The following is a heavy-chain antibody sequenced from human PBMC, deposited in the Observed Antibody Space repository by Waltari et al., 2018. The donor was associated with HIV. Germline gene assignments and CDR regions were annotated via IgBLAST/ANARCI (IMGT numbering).Heavy chain of an antibody. J-gene: IGHJ4*02. Sequence: QLQLLESGPRLVKPSENLSLTCTVSGGSISPHNFYWGWIRQPPGKALEWIGSIYYTGSTDYNPALDRRVAISRDTSKTQFSLKLNSVTDTDTAVYYCARRGADYGNPLAYWGQGTLVTVSA. CDR2: IYYTGST. D-gene: IGHD4-17*01. V-gene: IGHV4-39*01. CDR1: GGSISPHNFY. CDR3: ARRGADYGNPLAY.